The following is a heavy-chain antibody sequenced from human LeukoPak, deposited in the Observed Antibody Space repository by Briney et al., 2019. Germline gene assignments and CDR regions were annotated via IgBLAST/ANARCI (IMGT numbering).Heavy chain of an antibody. J-gene: IGHJ4*02. CDR1: GITSGDYG. V-gene: IGHV3-20*02. D-gene: IGHD6-13*01. CDR3: ARDAFPLLIAAAGPPDY. CDR2: INWDGGST. Sequence: SLTLSFAASGITSGDYGMRLSLQAAGKGLEWVSGINWDGGSTGYADSVKGRFTISRDNAKNSLYLQMNSLGAEDTALYHCARDAFPLLIAAAGPPDYWGQGTLVTVSS.